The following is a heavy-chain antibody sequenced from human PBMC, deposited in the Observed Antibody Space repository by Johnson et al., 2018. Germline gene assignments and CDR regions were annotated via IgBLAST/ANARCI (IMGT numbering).Heavy chain of an antibody. V-gene: IGHV3-23*04. Sequence: VQLVQSGGALVQPGGSLRLSCAASGFTFRTYAMSWVRQAPGKGLEWVSGISDSGGDKYYADSVKGRFSISRDNSKNTLYLQLAGLRADDTALFYLANFGYDSSGHGDYWGRGTLVTVSS. CDR2: ISDSGGDK. CDR3: ANFGYDSSGHGDY. J-gene: IGHJ4*02. D-gene: IGHD3-22*01. CDR1: GFTFRTYA.